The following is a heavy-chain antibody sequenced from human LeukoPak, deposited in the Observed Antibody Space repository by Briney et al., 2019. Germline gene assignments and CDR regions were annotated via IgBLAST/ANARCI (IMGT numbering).Heavy chain of an antibody. CDR1: GFTFSSYS. CDR2: IKKDGSEK. D-gene: IGHD3-16*01. CDR3: AMDSYGPDDY. J-gene: IGHJ4*02. V-gene: IGHV3-7*04. Sequence: PGGSLRLSCAASGFTFSSYSMNWVRQAPGKGLEWVAHIKKDGSEKNYVDSVKGRFTISRDNTKNSVYLQMNSLRGEDTGVYYCAMDSYGPDDYWGQGTLVTVSS.